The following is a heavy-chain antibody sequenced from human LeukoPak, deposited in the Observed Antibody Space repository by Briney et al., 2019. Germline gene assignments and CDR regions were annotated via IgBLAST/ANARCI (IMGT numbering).Heavy chain of an antibody. D-gene: IGHD2-2*01. CDR3: ARDAVVPASLLDY. Sequence: PGGSLRLSCAASGFTFSSYSMNWVRQAPGKGLEWVSSISSSSSYIYYADSVKGRFTISRDNAKNSLYLQMNSLRAEDTAVYYCARDAVVPASLLDYWGQGTLVTVSS. J-gene: IGHJ4*02. V-gene: IGHV3-21*01. CDR2: ISSSSSYI. CDR1: GFTFSSYS.